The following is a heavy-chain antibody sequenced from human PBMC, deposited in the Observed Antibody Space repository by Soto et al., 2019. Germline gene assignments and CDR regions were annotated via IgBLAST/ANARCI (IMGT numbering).Heavy chain of an antibody. J-gene: IGHJ6*01. D-gene: IGHD1-26*01. CDR1: GYSFTTYW. CDR2: IYPGDSDT. V-gene: IGHV5-51*01. Sequence: LKISCMGSGYSFTTYWIGSVRQLPAKRLEWMGIIYPGDSDTSYSTSFQGEVTISADESISTAYLRWSSLKAPDPDINYCPSLGRYRGSYSYYGLNVWGQGTTVTISS. CDR3: PSLGRYRGSYSYYGLNV.